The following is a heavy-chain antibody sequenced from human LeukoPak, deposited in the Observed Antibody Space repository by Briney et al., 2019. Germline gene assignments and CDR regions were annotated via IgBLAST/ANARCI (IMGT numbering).Heavy chain of an antibody. Sequence: GGSLRLSCGASGFTFSTYTMNWVRQAPGKGLEWVSAISSTSSYIYYADSVKGRFTISRDNAKNSLYLQMNSLRAEDTAAYYCARGLCGGDCYSDWGQGTLVTVSS. CDR2: ISSTSSYI. CDR1: GFTFSTYT. V-gene: IGHV3-21*01. CDR3: ARGLCGGDCYSD. D-gene: IGHD2-21*02. J-gene: IGHJ4*02.